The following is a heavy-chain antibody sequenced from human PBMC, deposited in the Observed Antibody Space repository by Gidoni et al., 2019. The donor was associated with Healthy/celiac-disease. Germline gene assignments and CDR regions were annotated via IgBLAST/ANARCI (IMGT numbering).Heavy chain of an antibody. CDR3: ARSVSKYSSSHAVDY. V-gene: IGHV1-18*01. CDR2: ICADNGNT. CDR1: GYAVTSIG. Sequence: VQLVQSGAEVKTPVAAVQVAFQASGYAVTSIGISWVRQAPGQGLEWIGWICADNGNTNYAKKLQGRVTMTTDKSTNTDYMGLRSQRSDDTDGYYCARSVSKYSSSHAVDYWGQGTLVTVSS. D-gene: IGHD6-13*01. J-gene: IGHJ4*02.